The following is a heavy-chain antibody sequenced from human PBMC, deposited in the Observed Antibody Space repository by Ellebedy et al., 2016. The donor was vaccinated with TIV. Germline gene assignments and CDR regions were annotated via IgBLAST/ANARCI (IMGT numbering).Heavy chain of an antibody. CDR2: IYYSGST. CDR1: GGSISSYY. V-gene: IGHV4-59*08. J-gene: IGHJ4*02. CDR3: ARLPLPGPKGSTSWAADY. D-gene: IGHD2-2*01. Sequence: MPSETLSLTCTVSGGSISSYYWSWIRQPPGKGLEWIGYIYYSGSTNYNPSLKSRVTISVDTSKNQFSLKLSSVTAADTAVYYCARLPLPGPKGSTSWAADYWGQGTLVTVSS.